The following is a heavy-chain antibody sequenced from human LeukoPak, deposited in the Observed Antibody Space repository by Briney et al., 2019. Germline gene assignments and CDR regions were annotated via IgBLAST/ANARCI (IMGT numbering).Heavy chain of an antibody. CDR2: ISGSGGST. CDR3: AKDQAKYYGSGSYSPFHYYYYYGMDV. CDR1: GFTFSSYA. D-gene: IGHD3-10*01. V-gene: IGHV3-23*01. J-gene: IGHJ6*04. Sequence: GGSLRLSCAASGFTFSSYAMSWVRQAPGMGLEWVSAISGSGGSTYYADSVKGRFTISRDNSKNTLYLQMNSLRAEDTAVYYCAKDQAKYYGSGSYSPFHYYYYYGMDVWGKGTTVTVSS.